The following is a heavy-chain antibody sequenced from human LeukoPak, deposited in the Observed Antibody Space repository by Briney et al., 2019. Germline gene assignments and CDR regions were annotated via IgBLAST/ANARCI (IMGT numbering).Heavy chain of an antibody. V-gene: IGHV4-59*08. CDR3: ARQGVWGSYRSPFDY. D-gene: IGHD3-16*02. CDR1: GGSISSYY. Sequence: PSETLSLTCTVSGGSISSYYWSWIRQPPGKGLEWIGYIYYSGSTNYNPSLKSRVTISVDTSKNQFSLKLSSVTAADTAVYYCARQGVWGSYRSPFDYWGQGTLVTVSS. CDR2: IYYSGST. J-gene: IGHJ4*02.